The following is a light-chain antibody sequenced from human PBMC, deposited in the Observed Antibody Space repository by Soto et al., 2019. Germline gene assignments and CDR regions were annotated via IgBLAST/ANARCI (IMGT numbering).Light chain of an antibody. CDR2: EVS. Sequence: QSVMTQPAWVSGSPGQSITISCTGTSSDVGSYKYISWYQPRPGRAPKLIIYEVSKRPSGVSTRFSGSKSGNTASLTISGLQAEDEADYYCSSDRSSGLFGGGTQLTVL. J-gene: IGLJ2*01. CDR1: SSDVGSYKY. V-gene: IGLV2-14*01. CDR3: SSDRSSGL.